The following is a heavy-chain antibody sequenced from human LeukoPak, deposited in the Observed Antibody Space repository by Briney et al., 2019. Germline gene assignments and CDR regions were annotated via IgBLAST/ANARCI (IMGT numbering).Heavy chain of an antibody. V-gene: IGHV4-34*01. J-gene: IGHJ4*02. Sequence: SETLSLTCAVYGGSFSGYYWSWIRQPPGKGLEWIGEINHSGSTNYNPSLKSRVTISVDTSKNQFSLKLSSVTAADTAVYYCARGGYPNNFDYWGQGTLVTVSS. CDR2: INHSGST. D-gene: IGHD6-25*01. CDR1: GGSFSGYY. CDR3: ARGGYPNNFDY.